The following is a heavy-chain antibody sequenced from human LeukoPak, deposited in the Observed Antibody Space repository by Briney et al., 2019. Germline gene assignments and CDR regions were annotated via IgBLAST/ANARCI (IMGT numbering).Heavy chain of an antibody. CDR2: IYTSGST. J-gene: IGHJ5*02. D-gene: IGHD2-2*01. V-gene: IGHV4-4*09. CDR3: ARGSTRPHNWFDP. CDR1: GGSISSYY. Sequence: SETLSLTCTASGGSISSYYWSWIRQPPGKGLEWIGYIYTSGSTNYNPSLKSRVTISVDTSKNQFSLKLSSVTAADTAVYYCARGSTRPHNWFDPWGQGTLVTVSS.